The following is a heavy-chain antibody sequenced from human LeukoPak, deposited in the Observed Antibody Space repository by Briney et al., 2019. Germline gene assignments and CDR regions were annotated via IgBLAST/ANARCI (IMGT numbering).Heavy chain of an antibody. CDR1: GGSISSGGYY. CDR3: AREPKHYYDSSGYPLVDY. CDR2: IYYSGST. J-gene: IGHJ4*02. V-gene: IGHV4-31*03. Sequence: SQTLSLTCTVSGGSISSGGYYWSWIRQHPGKGLEWIGYIYYSGSTYYNPSLKSRVTISVDTSKNQFSLKLSSVTAADTAVYYCAREPKHYYDSSGYPLVDYWGQGTLVTVSS. D-gene: IGHD3-22*01.